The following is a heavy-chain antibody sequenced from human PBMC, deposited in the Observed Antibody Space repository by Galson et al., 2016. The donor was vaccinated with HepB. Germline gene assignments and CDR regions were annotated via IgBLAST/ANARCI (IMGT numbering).Heavy chain of an antibody. CDR3: AKGRAANPGAPRVDY. Sequence: SLRLSCAASGFTFSSYAMTWVRQAPGEGLEWVSSISGSGSTYYADSVKGRFTISRDNSKNTLYLQMNSLRVEDTAVFYCAKGRAANPGAPRVDYRGRGTLVTVSS. J-gene: IGHJ4*02. CDR1: GFTFSSYA. CDR2: ISGSGST. V-gene: IGHV3-23*01. D-gene: IGHD1-26*01.